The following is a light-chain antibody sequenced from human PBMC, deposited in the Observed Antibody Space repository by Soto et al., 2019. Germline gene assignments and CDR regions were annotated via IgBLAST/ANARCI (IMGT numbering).Light chain of an antibody. V-gene: IGKV3-15*01. CDR3: QQYNTWPRT. Sequence: EVVMTQSPATLSVSPGAIANLSCRASQTVSSNLVWYQQKRGQAPRLLIYDASTRAPGVPVRFSGSVSGTEFTLTISSLQSEDFAVYYCQQYNTWPRTFGQGTEVEIK. J-gene: IGKJ1*01. CDR1: QTVSSN. CDR2: DAS.